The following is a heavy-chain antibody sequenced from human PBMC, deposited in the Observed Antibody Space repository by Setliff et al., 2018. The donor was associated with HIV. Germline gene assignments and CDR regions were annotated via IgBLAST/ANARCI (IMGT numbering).Heavy chain of an antibody. CDR1: GDSINSHF. Sequence: SETLSLTCTVSGDSINSHFWTWIRQSPRKGLEWIGYISSTGAAWYNPSLKSRVTMSIDTSKIHFSLTLSSVTAADTAMYYCTKGRLGQADYWGQGILVTVSS. CDR3: TKGRLGQADY. D-gene: IGHD3-10*01. J-gene: IGHJ4*02. CDR2: ISSTGAA. V-gene: IGHV4-59*11.